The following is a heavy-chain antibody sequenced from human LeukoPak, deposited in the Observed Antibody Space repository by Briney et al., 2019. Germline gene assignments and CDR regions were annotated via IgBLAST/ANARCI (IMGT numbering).Heavy chain of an antibody. V-gene: IGHV3-30*18. Sequence: GGSLRLSCAASGFTFSSYGMHWVRQAPGKGLEWVAVISYDGSNKYYADSVKGRFTISRDNSKNTLYLQMNSLRAEDTAVYYCAKAIEGWYDLWSGPYGMDVWGQGTTVTVSS. CDR3: AKAIEGWYDLWSGPYGMDV. CDR1: GFTFSSYG. J-gene: IGHJ6*02. CDR2: ISYDGSNK. D-gene: IGHD3-3*01.